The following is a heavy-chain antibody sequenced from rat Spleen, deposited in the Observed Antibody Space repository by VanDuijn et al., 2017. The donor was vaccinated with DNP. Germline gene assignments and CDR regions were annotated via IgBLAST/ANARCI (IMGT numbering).Heavy chain of an antibody. CDR3: ARHPQTTGIPDY. CDR2: ISHDGSYT. CDR1: GFSFSDYN. J-gene: IGHJ2*01. V-gene: IGHV5-7*01. Sequence: EVQLVESGGGLVQPGRSLKLSCAASGFSFSDYNMVWVRQAPRKGLEWVTTISHDGSYTYYRDAVKGRFSISRDNAKNTQYLQMDSLRSEDTATYYCARHPQTTGIPDYWGQGVMVTVSS. D-gene: IGHD1-7*01.